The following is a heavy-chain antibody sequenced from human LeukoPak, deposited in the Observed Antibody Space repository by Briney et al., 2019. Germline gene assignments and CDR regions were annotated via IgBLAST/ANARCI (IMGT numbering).Heavy chain of an antibody. CDR3: ARDQEVPAADYYYYYGMDV. V-gene: IGHV3-21*01. CDR1: GFTFSSYA. Sequence: PGGSLRLSCAASGFTFSSYAMSWVRQAPGKGLEWVSSISSSSSYIYYADSVKGRFTISRDNAKNSLYLQMNSLRAEDTAVYYCARDQEVPAADYYYYYGMDVWGQGTTVTVSS. J-gene: IGHJ6*02. CDR2: ISSSSSYI. D-gene: IGHD2-2*01.